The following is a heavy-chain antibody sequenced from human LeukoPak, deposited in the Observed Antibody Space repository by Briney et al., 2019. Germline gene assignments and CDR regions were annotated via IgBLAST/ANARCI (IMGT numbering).Heavy chain of an antibody. D-gene: IGHD2-15*01. V-gene: IGHV1-2*02. J-gene: IGHJ4*02. Sequence: ASVKVSCTASGYTFTGYYVHWVRQAPGQGPEWLGWVNPNSGGTNFAQKFQGRVTMTRDTSITTAYMELSSLKSDDTAVYYCATWSHGYCSGGRCHPEIAPFDYWGQGTLVTVAS. CDR3: ATWSHGYCSGGRCHPEIAPFDY. CDR1: GYTFTGYY. CDR2: VNPNSGGT.